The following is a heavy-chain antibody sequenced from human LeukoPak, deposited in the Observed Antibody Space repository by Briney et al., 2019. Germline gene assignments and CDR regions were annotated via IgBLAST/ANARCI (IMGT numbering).Heavy chain of an antibody. CDR3: AKDRPYYDSGSYTFDY. J-gene: IGHJ4*02. CDR1: GFTFSSYA. Sequence: GGSLRLSCAASGFTFSSYAMSWVRQAPGKGLEWVSAISGGGGSTYYADSVKGRFTISRDNSKNTLYLQMNSLRAEDTAVYYCAKDRPYYDSGSYTFDYWGQGTLVTVSS. CDR2: ISGGGGST. V-gene: IGHV3-23*01. D-gene: IGHD3-10*01.